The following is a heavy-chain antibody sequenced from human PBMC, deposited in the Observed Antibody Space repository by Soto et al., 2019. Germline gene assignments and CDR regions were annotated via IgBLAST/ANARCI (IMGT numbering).Heavy chain of an antibody. D-gene: IGHD3-22*01. V-gene: IGHV4-34*01. CDR2: INHSGST. J-gene: IGHJ4*02. CDR1: GGSFSGYY. CDR3: ARYDNNYFDY. Sequence: SETLSLTCAVYGGSFSGYYWSWIRQPPGKGLEWIGEINHSGSTNYNPSLKSRVTISVDTSKNQFSLKLSSVTAADTAVYYCARYDNNYFDYWGQGTLVTVS.